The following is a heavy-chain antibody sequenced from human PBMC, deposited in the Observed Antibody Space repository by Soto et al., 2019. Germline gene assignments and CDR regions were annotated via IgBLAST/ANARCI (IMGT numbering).Heavy chain of an antibody. Sequence: GESLKISFKGSGYSFTSYLISWVRQMPVKGLEWMGRIDPSDSYTNYSPSFQGHVTISADKSISTAYLQWSSLKASDTAMYYCARQDGSRSFFYSYGMDVSGQGTTVTVCS. CDR3: ARQDGSRSFFYSYGMDV. CDR2: IDPSDSYT. CDR1: GYSFTSYL. J-gene: IGHJ6*02. V-gene: IGHV5-10-1*01. D-gene: IGHD3-10*01.